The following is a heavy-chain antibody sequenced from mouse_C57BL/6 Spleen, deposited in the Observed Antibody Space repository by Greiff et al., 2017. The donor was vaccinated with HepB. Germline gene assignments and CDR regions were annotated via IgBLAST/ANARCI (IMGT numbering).Heavy chain of an antibody. CDR1: GYTFTSYG. V-gene: IGHV1-81*01. D-gene: IGHD1-1*01. J-gene: IGHJ2*01. CDR2: IYPRSGNT. Sequence: VQLQQSGAELARPGASVKLSCKASGYTFTSYGISWVKQRTGQGLEWIGEIYPRSGNTYYNEKFKGQATLTADESSSTAYMELRSLTSEDSAVYFWASSPSTTVEAYFDYWGQGTTLTVSS. CDR3: ASSPSTTVEAYFDY.